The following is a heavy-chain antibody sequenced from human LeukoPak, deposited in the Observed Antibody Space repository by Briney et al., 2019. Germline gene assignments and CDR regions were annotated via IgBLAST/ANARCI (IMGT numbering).Heavy chain of an antibody. Sequence: PGGALRLSCAASGFTFSSYSMNGVRQAPGKGLEWGSSISSSSSYIYYADSVKGGFTISRDNAKNSLYLQMNSLRAEDTAVYYCARDVENCSGGGCYSRNWFDPWGQGTLVTVSS. CDR1: GFTFSSYS. D-gene: IGHD2-15*01. CDR2: ISSSSSYI. V-gene: IGHV3-21*01. J-gene: IGHJ5*02. CDR3: ARDVENCSGGGCYSRNWFDP.